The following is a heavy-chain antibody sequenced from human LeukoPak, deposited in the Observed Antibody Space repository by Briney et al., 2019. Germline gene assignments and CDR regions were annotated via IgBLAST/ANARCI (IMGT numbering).Heavy chain of an antibody. J-gene: IGHJ6*03. V-gene: IGHV1-69*05. CDR3: ARDGRYCSGGSCPINTAYYYYMDV. CDR1: GGSFSSCA. Sequence: GASVKLSCKASGGSFSSCAISWVRLPQAQGQEWVGRIILIFGATNNARKFQGRVTITTDESTTTAYMEMSSLRCEDTAVYYCARDGRYCSGGSCPINTAYYYYMDVWGKASKVSVSS. CDR2: IILIFGAT. D-gene: IGHD2-15*01.